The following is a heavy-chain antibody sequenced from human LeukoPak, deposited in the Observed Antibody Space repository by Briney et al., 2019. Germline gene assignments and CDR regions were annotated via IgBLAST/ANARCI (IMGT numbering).Heavy chain of an antibody. J-gene: IGHJ4*02. CDR3: ARAQVGATPEEYYFDY. V-gene: IGHV1-18*01. Sequence: ASVNVSCKATGYTFTSYGISWVRQAPGQGLEWVGWISSNSDNTNYAQKFQGRVTMTRDTSISTAYMELSRLRSDDTAVYYCARAQVGATPEEYYFDYWGQGTLVTVSS. CDR1: GYTFTSYG. D-gene: IGHD1-26*01. CDR2: ISSNSDNT.